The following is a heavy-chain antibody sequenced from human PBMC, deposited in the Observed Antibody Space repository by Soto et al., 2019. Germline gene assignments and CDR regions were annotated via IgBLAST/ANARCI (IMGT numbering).Heavy chain of an antibody. D-gene: IGHD3-22*01. CDR2: IYHSGNT. V-gene: IGHV4-31*03. CDR1: GDSVNSGGYY. CDR3: ARDTYYYDSSGYYYEVRTFDI. J-gene: IGHJ3*02. Sequence: PSETLSLTCTVSGDSVNSGGYYWSWIRQHPGKGLEWIGYIYHSGNTYYNPSLKSRVTISVDTSKNQFSLKLKSVTAADTAVYYCARDTYYYDSSGYYYEVRTFDIWGQGTMVTVSS.